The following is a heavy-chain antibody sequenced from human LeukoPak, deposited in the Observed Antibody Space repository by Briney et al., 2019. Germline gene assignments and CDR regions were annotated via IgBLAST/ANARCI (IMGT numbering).Heavy chain of an antibody. CDR3: ARTTEGGYTYDYFYYYYMDV. D-gene: IGHD5-18*01. CDR1: GGSISNYY. Sequence: SETLSLTCTVSGGSISNYYWSWIRQPPGKGLEWIGYIYYSGSTNYNPSLKSRVTISVDTSKNQFSLKLSSVTAADTAVYYCARTTEGGYTYDYFYYYYMDVWGKGTTVTISS. J-gene: IGHJ6*03. CDR2: IYYSGST. V-gene: IGHV4-59*01.